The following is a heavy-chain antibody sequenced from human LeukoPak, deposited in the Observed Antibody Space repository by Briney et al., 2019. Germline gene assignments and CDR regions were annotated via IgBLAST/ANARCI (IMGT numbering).Heavy chain of an antibody. CDR1: GFTFDDYA. J-gene: IGHJ3*02. CDR3: AKGGSWSRDAFDI. D-gene: IGHD2-8*01. CDR2: ISWNSGSI. Sequence: GRSLRLSCAASGFTFDDYAMHWVRLAPGKGLEWVSGISWNSGSIGYAGSVKGRFTISRDNAKNSLYLQMNSLRAEDMALYYCAKGGSWSRDAFDIWGQGTMVTVSS. V-gene: IGHV3-9*03.